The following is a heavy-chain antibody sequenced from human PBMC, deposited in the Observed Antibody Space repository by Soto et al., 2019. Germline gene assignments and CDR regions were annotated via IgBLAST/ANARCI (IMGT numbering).Heavy chain of an antibody. J-gene: IGHJ3*02. CDR1: GYTFTGYY. CDR3: ARVAVYCSSTSCPDAFDS. Sequence: ASVKVSCKASGYTFTGYYMHWVRQAPGQGLEWMGWINPNSGGTNYAQKFQGWVTMTRDTSISTAYMELSRLRSDDTAVFYCARVAVYCSSTSCPDAFDSWGQGTMVTVSS. D-gene: IGHD2-2*01. V-gene: IGHV1-2*04. CDR2: INPNSGGT.